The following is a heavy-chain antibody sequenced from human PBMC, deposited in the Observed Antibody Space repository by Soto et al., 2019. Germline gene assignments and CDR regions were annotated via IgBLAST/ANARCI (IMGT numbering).Heavy chain of an antibody. Sequence: QVQLHESGPGLVKPSETLSLTCTVSGGSISSYYWSWIRQPPGKGLEWIGYIYYSGSTNYNPSLKSRVTISVDTSKNQFSLKLSSVTAADTAVYYCARLTRAEGDGPFFQHWGQGTLVTVSS. J-gene: IGHJ1*01. V-gene: IGHV4-59*08. CDR2: IYYSGST. CDR3: ARLTRAEGDGPFFQH. D-gene: IGHD3-16*01. CDR1: GGSISSYY.